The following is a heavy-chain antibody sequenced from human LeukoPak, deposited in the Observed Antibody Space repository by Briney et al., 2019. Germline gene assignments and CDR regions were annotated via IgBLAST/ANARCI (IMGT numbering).Heavy chain of an antibody. J-gene: IGHJ4*02. CDR2: TNSGGTST. V-gene: IGHV3-23*01. D-gene: IGHD2-8*01. Sequence: QSGGSLRLSCATSRFPFSDFSMSWVRQAPGKGLEWISTTNSGGTSTYYAESVKGRFTISRDNSKNTLYLQMSSLRVEDTAVYYCAKQSYARSLGEGGPGTLVSVSS. CDR3: AKQSYARSLGE. CDR1: RFPFSDFS.